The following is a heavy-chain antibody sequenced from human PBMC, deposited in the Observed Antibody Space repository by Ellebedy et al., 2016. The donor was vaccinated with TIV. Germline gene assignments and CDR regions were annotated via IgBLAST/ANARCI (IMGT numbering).Heavy chain of an antibody. V-gene: IGHV3-30-3*02. CDR1: GGTFSSYA. J-gene: IGHJ4*02. CDR3: AKPDRTGDDPREPPYYFDY. D-gene: IGHD7-27*01. Sequence: SCKASGGTFSSYAISWVRQAPGKGLEWVAVISYDGSRKYYAHSVKGRFTISRDNSKNTLYLQMNSLRPEDTAVYYCAKPDRTGDDPREPPYYFDYWGQGTLVTVSS. CDR2: ISYDGSRK.